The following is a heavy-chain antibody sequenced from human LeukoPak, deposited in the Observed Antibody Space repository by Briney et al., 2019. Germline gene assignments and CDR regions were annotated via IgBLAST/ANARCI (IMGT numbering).Heavy chain of an antibody. CDR1: GFTFSNYW. V-gene: IGHV3-7*01. CDR3: ARDLTNWNDATFDI. Sequence: PGGTLTLSCAASGFTFSNYWMSWLRQAPGKGLEWVANIKVDGSETYYVDSVKGRFTISRDNSKTSLYLQMNYLRAEDTAVYYCARDLTNWNDATFDIWGQGTMVTVAS. D-gene: IGHD1-1*01. CDR2: IKVDGSET. J-gene: IGHJ3*02.